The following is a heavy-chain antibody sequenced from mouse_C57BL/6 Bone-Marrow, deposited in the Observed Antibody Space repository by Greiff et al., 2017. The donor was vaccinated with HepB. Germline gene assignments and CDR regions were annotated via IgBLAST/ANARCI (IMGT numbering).Heavy chain of an antibody. D-gene: IGHD1-1*01. V-gene: IGHV1-82*01. CDR1: GYAFSSSW. CDR2: SYPGDGDT. CDR3: ARSGTTVVESY. Sequence: QVQLQQSGPELVKPGASVKISCKASGYAFSSSWMNWVKQRPGKGLEWIGRSYPGDGDTNYNGKFKGKATLTADKSSSTAYMQLSSLTSEDSAVYFCARSGTTVVESYWGQGTLVTVSA. J-gene: IGHJ3*01.